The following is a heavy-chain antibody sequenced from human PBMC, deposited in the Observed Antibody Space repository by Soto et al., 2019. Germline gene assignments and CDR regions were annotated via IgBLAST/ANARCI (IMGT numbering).Heavy chain of an antibody. CDR2: INPSGGST. CDR3: ARDSPYCSGGSCYLGRMDV. Sequence: QVQLVRSGAEVKKPGASVKVSCKASGYTFTSYYMHWVRQAPGQGLEWMGIINPSGGSTSYAQKFQGRVTMTRDTSTSTVYMELSSLRSEDTAVYYCARDSPYCSGGSCYLGRMDVWGQGTTVTVSS. D-gene: IGHD2-15*01. V-gene: IGHV1-46*01. CDR1: GYTFTSYY. J-gene: IGHJ6*02.